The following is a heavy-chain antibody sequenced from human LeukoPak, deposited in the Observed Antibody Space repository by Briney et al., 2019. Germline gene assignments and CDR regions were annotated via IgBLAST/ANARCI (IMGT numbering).Heavy chain of an antibody. CDR3: ARGYSSSWPPSPGFDY. J-gene: IGHJ4*02. D-gene: IGHD6-13*01. Sequence: SETLSLTCAVYGGSFSGYYWSWIRQPPGKGLEWIGYIYYSGSTNYNPSLKSRVTISVDTSKNQFSLKLSSVTAADTAVYYCARGYSSSWPPSPGFDYWGQGTLVTVSS. V-gene: IGHV4-59*01. CDR1: GGSFSGYY. CDR2: IYYSGST.